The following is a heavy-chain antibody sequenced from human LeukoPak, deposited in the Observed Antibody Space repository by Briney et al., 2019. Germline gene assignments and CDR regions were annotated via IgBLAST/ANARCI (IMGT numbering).Heavy chain of an antibody. Sequence: GASVKVSCKASGYTFTSYGISWVRQAPGQGLGWMGWISAYNGNTNYAQKLQGRVTMTTDTSTSTAYMELRSLRSDDTAVYYCARTNYYGSGSYGLSRSNYYYYYMDVWGKGTTVTISS. CDR1: GYTFTSYG. V-gene: IGHV1-18*01. CDR2: ISAYNGNT. J-gene: IGHJ6*03. D-gene: IGHD3-10*01. CDR3: ARTNYYGSGSYGLSRSNYYYYYMDV.